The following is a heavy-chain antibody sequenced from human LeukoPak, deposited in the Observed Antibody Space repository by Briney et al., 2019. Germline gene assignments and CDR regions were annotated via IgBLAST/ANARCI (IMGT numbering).Heavy chain of an antibody. V-gene: IGHV1-69*13. J-gene: IGHJ4*02. CDR2: IIPIFGTA. D-gene: IGHD3-22*01. CDR1: GGTFSSYA. CDR3: ARITSYYPDY. Sequence: GASVKVSCKASGGTFSSYAISWVRQAPGQGLEWMGGIIPIFGTANYAQKFQGRVTITADESTSTAYMELSSLRSENTAVYYCARITSYYPDYWGQGTLVTVSS.